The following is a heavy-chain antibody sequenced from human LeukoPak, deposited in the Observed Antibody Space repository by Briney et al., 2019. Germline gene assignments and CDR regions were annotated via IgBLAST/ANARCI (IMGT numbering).Heavy chain of an antibody. Sequence: PGGSLRLSCSASGFTFRKDSMHWVRQTPGKGLHYVSAISSNGGTTYYADSVKGRFTISRDNSKNTLYLQMSSLRPEDTALYYCVKDSKAVADAFDYWGQGTLVTVSS. CDR1: GFTFRKDS. V-gene: IGHV3-64D*06. J-gene: IGHJ4*02. CDR2: ISSNGGTT. D-gene: IGHD6-19*01. CDR3: VKDSKAVADAFDY.